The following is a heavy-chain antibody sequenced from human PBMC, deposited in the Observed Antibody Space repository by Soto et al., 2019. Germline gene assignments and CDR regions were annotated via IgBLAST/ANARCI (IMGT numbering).Heavy chain of an antibody. J-gene: IGHJ3*02. CDR2: IYSGGST. Sequence: GESLKISCAASGFTVSSNYMSWVRQAPGKGLEWVSVIYSGGSTYYADSVKGRFTISRDNSKNTLYLQMNSLRAEDTAVYYCARALRSSGWDFSSVDAFDIWGQGTMVTVSS. CDR3: ARALRSSGWDFSSVDAFDI. CDR1: GFTVSSNY. V-gene: IGHV3-66*01. D-gene: IGHD6-19*01.